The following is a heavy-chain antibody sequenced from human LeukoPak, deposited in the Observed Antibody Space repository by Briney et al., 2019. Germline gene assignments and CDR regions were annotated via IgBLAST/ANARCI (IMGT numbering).Heavy chain of an antibody. D-gene: IGHD5-12*01. J-gene: IGHJ4*02. Sequence: GGSLRLSCAASGSTFSYYPMHWVRQAPGKGLEYVSAISSDGGSTYYANSVKGRFTISRDNSKNTLYLQMDSLRADDMAVYYCARDAAVYSDYAWYFDYWGQGTLVTVSS. CDR1: GSTFSYYP. CDR2: ISSDGGST. V-gene: IGHV3-64*01. CDR3: ARDAAVYSDYAWYFDY.